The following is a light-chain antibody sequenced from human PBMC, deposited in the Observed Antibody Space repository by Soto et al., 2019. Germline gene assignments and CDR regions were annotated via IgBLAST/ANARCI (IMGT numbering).Light chain of an antibody. CDR2: DVN. J-gene: IGLJ2*01. V-gene: IGLV2-11*01. Sequence: QSVLTQPRSVSGSPGQSVAISCTGTSSDVGGYNYVSWYQQHPGTAPKVMIYDVNKRPSGVPDRFSGSKSGNTASLTISGLQAEDEADYYCCSYAGSYTWVFGGGTKLTVL. CDR1: SSDVGGYNY. CDR3: CSYAGSYTWV.